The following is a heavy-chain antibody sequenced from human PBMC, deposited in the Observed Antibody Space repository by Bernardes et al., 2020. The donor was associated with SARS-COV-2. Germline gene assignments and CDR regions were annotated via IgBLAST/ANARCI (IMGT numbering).Heavy chain of an antibody. D-gene: IGHD6-13*01. CDR2: INQDGSEK. CDR1: GLLFGSYW. J-gene: IGHJ6*02. V-gene: IGHV3-7*01. Sequence: GGSLRLSCRGSGLLFGSYWMSWVRRAPGKGLEWVANINQDGSEKYHVDSVKGRFTISRDNAERSLYLQMNSLRAEDTAVYYCATEPFSSSRPYYGMDVWGQGTTVTVSS. CDR3: ATEPFSSSRPYYGMDV.